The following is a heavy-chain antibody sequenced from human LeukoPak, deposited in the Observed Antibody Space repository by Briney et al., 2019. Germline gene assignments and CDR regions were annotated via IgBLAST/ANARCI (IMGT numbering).Heavy chain of an antibody. D-gene: IGHD5-18*01. V-gene: IGHV4-59*01. CDR2: IYYSGST. Sequence: TSETLSLTCTVSGGSISSYYWSWIRQPPGKGLEWIGYIYYSGSTNYNPSLKSRVTISVDTSKNQFSLKLSSVTAADTAVYYCAREKRGYSYGSADAFDIWGQGTMVTVSS. CDR3: AREKRGYSYGSADAFDI. CDR1: GGSISSYY. J-gene: IGHJ3*02.